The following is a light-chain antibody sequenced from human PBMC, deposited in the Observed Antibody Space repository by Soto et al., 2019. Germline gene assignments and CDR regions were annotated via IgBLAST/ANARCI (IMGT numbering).Light chain of an antibody. CDR1: QSITGW. CDR3: QQYKNLFT. Sequence: DIQMTQSPSTLSASVGDRVTITCRASQSITGWLAWYQQKPGKAPKLLIHDASTLETGVPSRFRGRESGTEFTLTISSLQPDDVATYYCQQYKNLFTFGQGTKLEIK. CDR2: DAS. V-gene: IGKV1-5*01. J-gene: IGKJ2*01.